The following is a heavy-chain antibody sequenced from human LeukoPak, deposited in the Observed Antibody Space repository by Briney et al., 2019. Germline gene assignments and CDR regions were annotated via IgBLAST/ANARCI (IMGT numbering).Heavy chain of an antibody. D-gene: IGHD2-2*01. CDR2: IYHSGST. V-gene: IGHV4-4*02. Sequence: SGTLSLTCAVSGGSISSSNWWSWVRQPPGKGLEWIGEIYHSGSTNYNPSLESRVTISVDTSKNQFSLKLSSVTAADTAVYYCARDRESNIVVVPAAQGYMDVWGKGTTVTISS. CDR1: GGSISSSNW. J-gene: IGHJ6*03. CDR3: ARDRESNIVVVPAAQGYMDV.